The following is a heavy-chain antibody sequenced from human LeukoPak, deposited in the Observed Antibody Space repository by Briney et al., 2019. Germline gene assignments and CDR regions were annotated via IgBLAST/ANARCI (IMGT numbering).Heavy chain of an antibody. D-gene: IGHD6-19*01. CDR1: GFKFSDHY. V-gene: IGHV3-72*01. CDR2: SRNKASSYTT. Sequence: PGGSQRLSCAASGFKFSDHYIDWVRQAPGKGLEWVGRSRNKASSYTTEYAASVKGRFSISRDDSKNSVYLQMNSLKTEDTAVYYCARVAVAGGGYFDYWGQGTLVTVSS. CDR3: ARVAVAGGGYFDY. J-gene: IGHJ4*02.